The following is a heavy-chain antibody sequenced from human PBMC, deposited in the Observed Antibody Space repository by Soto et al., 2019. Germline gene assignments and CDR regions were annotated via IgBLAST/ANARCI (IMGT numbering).Heavy chain of an antibody. CDR2: IYYSGST. Sequence: SETLSLTCTVSGGSISSYYWSWIRQPPGKGLEWIGYIYYSGSTSYNPSLKSRVTISVDTSKTQFSLKLTSVTAADTAVYYCARGGAYYGDYDIDYWGQGTLVTVSS. D-gene: IGHD4-17*01. V-gene: IGHV4-59*08. CDR1: GGSISSYY. CDR3: ARGGAYYGDYDIDY. J-gene: IGHJ4*02.